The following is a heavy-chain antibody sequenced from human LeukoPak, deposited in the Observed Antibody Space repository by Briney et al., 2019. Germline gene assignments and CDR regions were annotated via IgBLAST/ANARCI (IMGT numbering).Heavy chain of an antibody. D-gene: IGHD6-13*01. V-gene: IGHV3-23*01. J-gene: IGHJ4*02. Sequence: GGSLRLSCAASGFTFGSYAMSWVRQTPGKSLEWVSIISNGGVTTYYADSVRGRFTISRDNSKDLLYLQMDSLRAEDTAVYYCVKLSSGSGSSFGFDSWGLGTLVTVSS. CDR2: ISNGGVTT. CDR3: VKLSSGSGSSFGFDS. CDR1: GFTFGSYA.